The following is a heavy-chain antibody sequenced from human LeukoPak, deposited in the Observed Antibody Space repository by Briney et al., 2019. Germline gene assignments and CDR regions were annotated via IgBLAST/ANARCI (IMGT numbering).Heavy chain of an antibody. V-gene: IGHV4-38-2*02. D-gene: IGHD6-19*01. CDR1: RYSITSGFY. Sequence: PSETLSLTCTVSRYSITSGFYWGWIRQPPGKGLEWIGSIYSSGSTYHNPSLKSRVTISVDTSKNQVSLKLRSVTAADTAVYYCARGDSGWYLGLGFDYWGQGTLVTVSS. CDR2: IYSSGST. CDR3: ARGDSGWYLGLGFDY. J-gene: IGHJ4*02.